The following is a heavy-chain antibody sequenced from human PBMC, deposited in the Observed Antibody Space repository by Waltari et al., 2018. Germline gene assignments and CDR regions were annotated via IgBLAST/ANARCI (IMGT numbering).Heavy chain of an antibody. CDR2: IYSGGST. V-gene: IGHV3-23*03. D-gene: IGHD3-10*01. CDR1: GFTFSSYA. J-gene: IGHJ4*02. CDR3: AKDLVVRGVIKGQFDY. Sequence: EVQLLESGGGLVQPGVSLRLSCAAAGFTFSSYAMSWVRQAPGKGLEWVSVIYSGGSTYYADSVKGRFTISRDNSKNTLYLQMNSLRAEDTAVYYCAKDLVVRGVIKGQFDYWGQGTLVTVSS.